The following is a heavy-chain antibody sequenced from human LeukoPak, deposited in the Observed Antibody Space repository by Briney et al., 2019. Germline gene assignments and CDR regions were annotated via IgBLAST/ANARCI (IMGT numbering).Heavy chain of an antibody. CDR1: GYSISSGYY. V-gene: IGHV4-38-2*01. CDR3: ARVRFYYFDY. CDR2: IYHSGNT. J-gene: IGHJ4*02. Sequence: SETLSLTCAVSGYSISSGYYWGWIRQPPGKGLQWIGSIYHSGNTYYNPSLKSRVTISVDTSKNQFSLRLNSVIAADTALYYCARVRFYYFDYWGQGTLVTVSS.